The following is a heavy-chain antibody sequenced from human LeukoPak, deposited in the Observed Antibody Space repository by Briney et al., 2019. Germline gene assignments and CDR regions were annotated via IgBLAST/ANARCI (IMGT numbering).Heavy chain of an antibody. V-gene: IGHV3-30*02. J-gene: IGHJ4*02. CDR3: AKDRRGLHYFDY. Sequence: GGSLRLSCAASGFTFSSYGMHWVRQAPGKGLEWVAFIRYDGSNKYYADSVKGRFPISRDNSENTLYLQMNSLRAEDTAVYYCAKDRRGLHYFDYWGQGTLVTVSS. D-gene: IGHD5-12*01. CDR1: GFTFSSYG. CDR2: IRYDGSNK.